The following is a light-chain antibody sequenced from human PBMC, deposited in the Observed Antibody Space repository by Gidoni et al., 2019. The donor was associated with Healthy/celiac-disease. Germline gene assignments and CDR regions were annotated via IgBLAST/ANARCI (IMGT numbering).Light chain of an antibody. CDR3: QQRRT. V-gene: IGKV3-11*01. Sequence: EIVLTQSPATLSLSPGERATLSCRASQSVSSYLAWYQQKPGQAPRLLIYAASNRATGIPARFSGSGSGTDFTLTISSLEPEDFAVYYCQQRRTFGPGTKVDI. CDR1: QSVSSY. J-gene: IGKJ3*01. CDR2: AAS.